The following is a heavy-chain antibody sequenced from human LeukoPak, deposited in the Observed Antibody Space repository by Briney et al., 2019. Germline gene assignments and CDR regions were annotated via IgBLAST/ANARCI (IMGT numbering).Heavy chain of an antibody. CDR1: GGSISSSSYY. V-gene: IGHV4-39*07. CDR3: ARDNSVRDEAWWFNP. D-gene: IGHD5-24*01. CDR2: IYYSGST. J-gene: IGHJ5*02. Sequence: PSETLSLTCTVSGGSISSSSYYWGWIRQPPGKGLGWIGSIYYSGSTYYNPSLKSRVTISVDTSKNQFSLKLSSVTAADTAVYYCARDNSVRDEAWWFNPWGQGTLVTVSS.